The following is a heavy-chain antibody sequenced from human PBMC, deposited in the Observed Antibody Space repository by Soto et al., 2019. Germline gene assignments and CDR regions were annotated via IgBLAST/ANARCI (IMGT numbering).Heavy chain of an antibody. CDR1: GFPFSSYT. V-gene: IGHV3-21*01. CDR2: ISSSSSYI. D-gene: IGHD2-21*01. J-gene: IGHJ1*01. CDR3: ARYSPPN. Sequence: EVHLVESGGGLVKPGGSLRLSCAASGFPFSSYTMNWVRQSPGKGLEWVSSISSSSSYIYYADSVKGRFTIAGDNAKNSLYLQMHSLRDEDTAVYYCARYSPPNWGQGPLVTVSS.